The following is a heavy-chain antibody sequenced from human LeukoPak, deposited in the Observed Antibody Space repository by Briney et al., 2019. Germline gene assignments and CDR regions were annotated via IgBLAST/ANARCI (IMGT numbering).Heavy chain of an antibody. D-gene: IGHD4-17*01. CDR1: GFTVSSNY. V-gene: IGHV3-66*01. CDR3: AKTGDYRFDP. Sequence: GGSLRLSCAASGFTVSSNYMSWVRQAPGKGLEWVSVIYSGGSTYYADSVKGRFTISRDNSRNTLYLQMNSLRADDTAVYYCAKTGDYRFDPWGQGTLVTVSS. CDR2: IYSGGST. J-gene: IGHJ5*02.